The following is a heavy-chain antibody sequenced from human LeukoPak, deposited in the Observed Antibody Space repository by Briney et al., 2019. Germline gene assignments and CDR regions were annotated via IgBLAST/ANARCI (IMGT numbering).Heavy chain of an antibody. CDR1: GYTFTRYG. D-gene: IGHD3-22*01. CDR2: ISADNGKT. V-gene: IGHV1-18*04. CDR3: ARRIQYYDSSGYFDY. J-gene: IGHJ4*02. Sequence: GASVKVSCKASGYTFTRYGVSWVRQAPGQGPEWMAWISADNGKTNYAQKYQGRVTMTTDTSTSTAYMEPRSLRSDDTAVYYCARRIQYYDSSGYFDYWGQGTLVTVSS.